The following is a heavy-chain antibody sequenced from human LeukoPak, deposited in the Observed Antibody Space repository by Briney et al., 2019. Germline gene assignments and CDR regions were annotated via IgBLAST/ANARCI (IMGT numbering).Heavy chain of an antibody. CDR3: ARGITMVREFDY. CDR2: ISSSSSYK. J-gene: IGHJ4*02. Sequence: GQCLRLSCAAAGFSFSSYSMNWVSPVPGKGLEWVSFISSSSSYKYYAGSVKGRFTICTYNSKNSLFLQMNSLRAEGIAVYYCARGITMVREFDYWGQGTLVTVSS. V-gene: IGHV3-21*01. CDR1: GFSFSSYS. D-gene: IGHD3-10*01.